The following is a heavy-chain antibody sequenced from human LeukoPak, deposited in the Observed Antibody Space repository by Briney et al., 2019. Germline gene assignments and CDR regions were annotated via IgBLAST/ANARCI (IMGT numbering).Heavy chain of an antibody. D-gene: IGHD3-9*01. V-gene: IGHV3-23*01. CDR3: AKVAALYYDILTGYYYYYYYMDV. Sequence: GGSLRLSCAASGFTFCGYAMSRVRQAPGKGLEWVSAISGSGGSTYYADSVKGRFTISRDNSKNTLYLQMNSLRAEDTAVYYCAKVAALYYDILTGYYYYYYYMDVWGKGTTVTVSS. J-gene: IGHJ6*03. CDR2: ISGSGGST. CDR1: GFTFCGYA.